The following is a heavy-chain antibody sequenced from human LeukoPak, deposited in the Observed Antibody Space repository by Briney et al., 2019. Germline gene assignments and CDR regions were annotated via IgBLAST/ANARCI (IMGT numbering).Heavy chain of an antibody. J-gene: IGHJ4*02. CDR2: INPNNGGT. Sequence: GASVKVSCKASGYTFSGYYLHWVRQAPGQGLEWMGRINPNNGGTNYAQKIQGRVTMTRDTSITTVYMELSRLRSDDTAVYYCARGLQGGLEFRGQGTLVTVSS. D-gene: IGHD4-11*01. CDR1: GYTFSGYY. V-gene: IGHV1-2*02. CDR3: ARGLQGGLEF.